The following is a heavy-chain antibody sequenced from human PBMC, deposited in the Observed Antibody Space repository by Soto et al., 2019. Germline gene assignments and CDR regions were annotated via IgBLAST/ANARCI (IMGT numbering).Heavy chain of an antibody. CDR1: GYTFTSYA. D-gene: IGHD3-3*01. J-gene: IGHJ4*02. CDR3: ATPLRFLEWLSLDY. CDR2: INAGNGNT. Sequence: QVQLVQSGAEVKKPGASVKVSCKASGYTFTSYAMHWVRQAPGQRLEWMGWINAGNGNTKYSQKFQGRVTITRDTSASTAYMVLSSLRSEDTAVYYCATPLRFLEWLSLDYWGQGTLVTVSS. V-gene: IGHV1-3*01.